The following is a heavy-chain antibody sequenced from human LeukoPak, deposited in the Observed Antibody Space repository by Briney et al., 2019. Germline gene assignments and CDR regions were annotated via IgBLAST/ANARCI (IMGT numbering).Heavy chain of an antibody. J-gene: IGHJ4*02. Sequence: SVKVSCKASGGTFSSYAISWVRQAPGQGLEWMGGIIPIFGTANYAQKFQGRVTITADESTSTAYMELSSLRSEDTAVYYCARDRQQLADFDYWGQGTLVTVSS. CDR2: IIPIFGTA. CDR3: ARDRQQLADFDY. V-gene: IGHV1-69*13. D-gene: IGHD6-13*01. CDR1: GGTFSSYA.